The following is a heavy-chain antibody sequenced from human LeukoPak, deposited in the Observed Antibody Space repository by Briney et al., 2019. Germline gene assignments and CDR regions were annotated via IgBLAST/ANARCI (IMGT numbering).Heavy chain of an antibody. CDR1: GFTFSSHS. J-gene: IGHJ4*02. Sequence: PGESLRLSCAASGFTFSSHSMNWVRQAPGKGLEWVSYISSSSTSIYYADSVKGRLTISRDNAKNSLYLQMNSLRAEDTAVYYCARRLTSSGSYSFDYWGQGTLVTVSS. CDR3: ARRLTSSGSYSFDY. CDR2: ISSSSTSI. D-gene: IGHD1-26*01. V-gene: IGHV3-48*04.